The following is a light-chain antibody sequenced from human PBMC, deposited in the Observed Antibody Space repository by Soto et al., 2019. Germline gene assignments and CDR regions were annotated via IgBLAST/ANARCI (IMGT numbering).Light chain of an antibody. CDR1: QGISTY. V-gene: IGKV1-9*01. J-gene: IGKJ4*01. CDR2: AAS. CDR3: QQLHSYPLT. Sequence: DIQMTQSPSSLSASIGDRVTITCRAGQGISTYLAWYQQKPRKAPKLLIYAASTLQSGVPSRFSGSGSGTDFTLTISSLQPEDFATYYCQQLHSYPLTFGGGTKVDI.